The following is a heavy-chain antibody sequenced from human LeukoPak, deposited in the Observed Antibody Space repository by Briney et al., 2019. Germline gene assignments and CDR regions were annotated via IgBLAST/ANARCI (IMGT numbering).Heavy chain of an antibody. V-gene: IGHV3-33*01. D-gene: IGHD1-26*01. Sequence: AGGSLRLSCAASGFTFSSYGMHWVRQAPGKGLEWVAVIWYDGSNKYYADSVKGRFTISRDNSKNTLYLQMSSLRAEDTAVYYCARGWELLYWYGMDVWGQGTTVTVSS. CDR2: IWYDGSNK. J-gene: IGHJ6*02. CDR3: ARGWELLYWYGMDV. CDR1: GFTFSSYG.